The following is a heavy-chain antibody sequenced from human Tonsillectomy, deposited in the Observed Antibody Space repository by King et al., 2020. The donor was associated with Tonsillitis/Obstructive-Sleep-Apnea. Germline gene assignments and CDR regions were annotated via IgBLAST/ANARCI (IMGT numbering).Heavy chain of an antibody. Sequence: VQLQQWGAGLLKPSETLSLTCAVYGGSFSGYYWSWIRKPPGKGLEWIGEINHSGSTNYNPSHRSRVTISVDTSNNQFSLKLSSVTAADTAVYYCARGDFVVVVAASNYYYYMDVWGKGTTVTVSS. J-gene: IGHJ6*03. D-gene: IGHD2-15*01. CDR1: GGSFSGYY. CDR3: ARGDFVVVVAASNYYYYMDV. V-gene: IGHV4-34*01. CDR2: INHSGST.